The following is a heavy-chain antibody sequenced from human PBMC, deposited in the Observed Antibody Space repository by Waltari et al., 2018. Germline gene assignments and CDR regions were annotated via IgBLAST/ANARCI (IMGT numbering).Heavy chain of an antibody. J-gene: IGHJ4*02. CDR1: GCPFSRCE. CDR2: ISSGGSNI. D-gene: IGHD3-10*01. Sequence: EVQLVESGGGLVQTGGSLRPPCAASGCPFSRCEWNWVLKAPGKGLEWVSYISSGGSNIFYAESVKGRFTISRDNAKNSLYLQMNSLRVEDTAVYYCTRERSVTGKGNLDYWGQGTLVTVSS. CDR3: TRERSVTGKGNLDY. V-gene: IGHV3-48*03.